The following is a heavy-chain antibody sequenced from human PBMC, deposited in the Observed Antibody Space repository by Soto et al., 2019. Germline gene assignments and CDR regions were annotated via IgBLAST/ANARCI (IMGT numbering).Heavy chain of an antibody. J-gene: IGHJ5*02. V-gene: IGHV3-64D*06. CDR1: GFTFSMFS. CDR2: ISSNGDST. CDR3: VRPRSRVQIWPT. Sequence: GGSLRLSCSDSGFTFSMFSMHWVRQAPGKGLEYVSGISSNGDSTYYADSVKGRFTISRDNSKNTLYLQMTSLRAVETPVYYCVRPRSRVQIWPTWGQGTLVTVSS.